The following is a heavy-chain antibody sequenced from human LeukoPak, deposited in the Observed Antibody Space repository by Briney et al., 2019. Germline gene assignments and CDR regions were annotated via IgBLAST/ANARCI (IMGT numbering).Heavy chain of an antibody. J-gene: IGHJ6*03. Sequence: PGGSLRLSCAASGFTFDDYAMHWVRQAPGKGLEWVSDISWNSGSIGYADSVKGRFTISRDNAKNSLYLQMNSLRAEDMALYYCAKAAYGSYYYYMDVWGKGTTVTVSS. CDR1: GFTFDDYA. D-gene: IGHD3-10*01. V-gene: IGHV3-9*03. CDR3: AKAAYGSYYYYMDV. CDR2: ISWNSGSI.